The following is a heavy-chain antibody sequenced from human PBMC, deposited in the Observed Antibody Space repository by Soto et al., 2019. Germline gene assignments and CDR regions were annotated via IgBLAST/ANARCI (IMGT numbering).Heavy chain of an antibody. D-gene: IGHD3-3*01. J-gene: IGHJ5*02. CDR3: ARGGDSWSGYYVFGGWFDP. CDR2: IIPIFGTA. V-gene: IGHV1-69*06. Sequence: QVQLVQSGAEVKKPGSSVKVSCKASGGTFSSYAISWGRQAPGQGLEWMGGIIPIFGTANYAQKFQGRVTITADKSTSTAYMELSSLRSEDTAVYYCARGGDSWSGYYVFGGWFDPWGKGTLVTVSS. CDR1: GGTFSSYA.